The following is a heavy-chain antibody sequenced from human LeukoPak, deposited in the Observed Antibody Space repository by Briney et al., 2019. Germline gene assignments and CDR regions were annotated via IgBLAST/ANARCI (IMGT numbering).Heavy chain of an antibody. CDR2: IYPGGSDT. CDR3: ARTPRDINYYGSGSPINWFDP. J-gene: IGHJ5*02. V-gene: IGHV5-51*01. D-gene: IGHD3-10*01. CDR1: GYSFTSYW. Sequence: GESLKISCKGSGYSFTSYWIGWVRQMPGKGLEWMGIIYPGGSDTRYSPSFQGQVTISADKSISTAYLQWSSLKASDTAMYYCARTPRDINYYGSGSPINWFDPWGQGTLVTVSS.